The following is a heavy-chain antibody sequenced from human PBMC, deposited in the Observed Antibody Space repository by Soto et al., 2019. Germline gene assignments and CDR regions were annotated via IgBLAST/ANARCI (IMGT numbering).Heavy chain of an antibody. D-gene: IGHD5-18*01. Sequence: TSETLSLTCTVSGGSISSGVYYWSWIRQHPGKGLEWIGYIYYSGSTYYNPSLKSRVTISVDTSKNQFSLKLSSVTAADTAVYYCARDRGYSYAYTFDSWGQGTLVTVS. CDR3: ARDRGYSYAYTFDS. V-gene: IGHV4-31*03. CDR1: GGSISSGVYY. CDR2: IYYSGST. J-gene: IGHJ4*02.